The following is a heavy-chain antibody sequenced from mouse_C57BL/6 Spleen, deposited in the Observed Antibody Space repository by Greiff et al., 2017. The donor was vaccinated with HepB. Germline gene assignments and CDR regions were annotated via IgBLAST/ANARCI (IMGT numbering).Heavy chain of an antibody. J-gene: IGHJ3*01. D-gene: IGHD1-1*01. CDR3: AAYGSEAY. Sequence: QVQLQQPGAELVRPGTSVTLSCKASGYTFTSYWMHWVKQRPGQGLEWIGVIDPSDSYTNYNQKFKGKATLTVDTSSSTAYMQLSSLTSEDSAVYYCAAYGSEAYWGQGTLVTVSA. CDR1: GYTFTSYW. V-gene: IGHV1-59*01. CDR2: IDPSDSYT.